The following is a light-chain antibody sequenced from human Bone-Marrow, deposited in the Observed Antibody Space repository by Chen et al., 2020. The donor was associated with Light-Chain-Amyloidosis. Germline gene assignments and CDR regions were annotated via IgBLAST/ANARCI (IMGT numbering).Light chain of an antibody. CDR3: GTWDSSLSAGV. J-gene: IGLJ3*02. CDR2: DNY. V-gene: IGLV1-51*01. Sequence: QSVLTQPPSVSAAPGQKVTISSSGSSSNIGNNYVSWYQQLPGTAPKLLIYDNYKRPSGIPDRFSGSKSGTSATLGITGLQTGDEADYYCGTWDSSLSAGVFGGGTKLTVL. CDR1: SSNIGNNY.